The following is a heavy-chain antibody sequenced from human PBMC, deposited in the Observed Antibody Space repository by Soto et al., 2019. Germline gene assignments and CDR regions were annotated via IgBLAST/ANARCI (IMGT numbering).Heavy chain of an antibody. CDR2: ISYDGSNK. CDR3: AKETPVGDAFDI. V-gene: IGHV3-30*18. J-gene: IGHJ3*02. CDR1: GFTFSSYG. Sequence: GGSLRLSCAASGFTFSSYGMHWVRQAPGKGLEWVAVISYDGSNKYYADSVEGRFTISRDNSKNTLYLQMNSLRAEDTAVYYCAKETPVGDAFDIWGQGTMVTVS.